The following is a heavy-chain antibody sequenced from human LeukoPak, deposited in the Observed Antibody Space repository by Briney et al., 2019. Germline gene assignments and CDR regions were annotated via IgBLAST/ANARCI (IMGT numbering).Heavy chain of an antibody. Sequence: ASVKVSCKASGYTFTSYGISWVRQAPGQGLEWMGWISAYNGNTNYAQKLQGRVTMTTDTSTSTAYMELRSLRSDDTAVYYCARGPPRGVPASSIYYYYYYMDVWGKGTTVTVSS. D-gene: IGHD2-2*01. CDR3: ARGPPRGVPASSIYYYYYYMDV. J-gene: IGHJ6*03. CDR2: ISAYNGNT. V-gene: IGHV1-18*01. CDR1: GYTFTSYG.